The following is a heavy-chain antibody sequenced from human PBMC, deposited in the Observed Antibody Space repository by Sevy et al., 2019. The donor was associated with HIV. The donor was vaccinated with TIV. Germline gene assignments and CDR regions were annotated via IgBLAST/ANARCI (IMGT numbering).Heavy chain of an antibody. V-gene: IGHV3-33*01. D-gene: IGHD2-21*01. CDR3: ARGPSLIVAGAAGYLDY. CDR2: MWYDGNNK. CDR1: GFTFSSFG. Sequence: GGSLRLSCTASGFTFSSFGIHWVRQAPGKGLEWVALMWYDGNNKYYEDSVNGRFTISRDSSKNTLYLQMNNLRAEDTAVSYCARGPSLIVAGAAGYLDYWGQGTLVTVSS. J-gene: IGHJ4*02.